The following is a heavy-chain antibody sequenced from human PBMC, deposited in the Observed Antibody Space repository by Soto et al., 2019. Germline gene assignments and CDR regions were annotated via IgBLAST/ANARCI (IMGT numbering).Heavy chain of an antibody. CDR1: GDSVSSNRAA. D-gene: IGHD3-3*01. CDR3: ARGGYDFWSGPGY. Sequence: SQTLSLTCAISGDSVSSNRAAWTWIRQSPSRGLEWLGRTYYRSQWSQWYNDYALSMKSRITINPDTSRNQFSLQLSSVTPEDTAVYYCARGGYDFWSGPGYWGQGTLVTVSS. V-gene: IGHV6-1*01. J-gene: IGHJ4*02. CDR2: TYYRSQWSQWYN.